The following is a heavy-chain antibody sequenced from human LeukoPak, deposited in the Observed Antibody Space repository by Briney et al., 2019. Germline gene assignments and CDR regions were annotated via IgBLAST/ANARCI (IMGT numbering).Heavy chain of an antibody. CDR1: GFTFSNYA. V-gene: IGHV3-23*01. J-gene: IGHJ4*02. CDR3: AKDKPRGSGY. D-gene: IGHD3-3*01. CDR2: ISGSGGAA. Sequence: GGSLTLSCAASGFTFSNYAMSWVRQAPGKGLEWVSAISGSGGAAYYADSVKGRLTISRDNSKNTLYLQMISLRVEDTAVYYCAKDKPRGSGYWGQGTLVTVSS.